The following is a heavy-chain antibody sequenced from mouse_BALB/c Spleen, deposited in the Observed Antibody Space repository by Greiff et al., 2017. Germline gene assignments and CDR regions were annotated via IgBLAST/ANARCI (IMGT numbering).Heavy chain of an antibody. J-gene: IGHJ3*01. D-gene: IGHD2-2*01. V-gene: IGHV1-31*01. Sequence: VHVKQSGPELVKPGASVKISCKASGYSFTGYYMHWVKQSHVKSLEWIGRINPYNGATSYNQNFKDKASLTVDKSSSTAYMELHSLTSEDSAVYYCAKGYGCDPLFAYWGQGTLVTVSA. CDR1: GYSFTGYY. CDR2: INPYNGAT. CDR3: AKGYGCDPLFAY.